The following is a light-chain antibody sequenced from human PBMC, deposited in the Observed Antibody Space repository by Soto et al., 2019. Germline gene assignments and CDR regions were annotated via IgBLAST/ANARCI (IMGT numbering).Light chain of an antibody. Sequence: EIVLTQSPGTLSFSPGERATLSCRASQSLNNNFLAWYQQKPGQAPRLLIYGASTRATGVPARFSGSGSGTEFTLTISSLQSEDFAVYYCQQYNNWVTFGGGTQVEIK. V-gene: IGKV3-15*01. CDR3: QQYNNWVT. CDR2: GAS. J-gene: IGKJ4*01. CDR1: QSLNNN.